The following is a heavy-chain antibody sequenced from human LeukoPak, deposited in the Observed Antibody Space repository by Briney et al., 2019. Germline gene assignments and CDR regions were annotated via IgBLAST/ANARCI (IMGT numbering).Heavy chain of an antibody. CDR2: IYPGDSDT. CDR1: GYSFTSYW. J-gene: IGHJ4*02. D-gene: IGHD4-17*01. Sequence: GESQNISCNGSGYSFTSYWIGWVRHMPGKGLEWMGIIYPGDSDTRYSPSFQGQVTISADKSISTAYLQWSSLKASDTAMYYCARLGGDYYFDYWGQGTLVTVSS. V-gene: IGHV5-51*01. CDR3: ARLGGDYYFDY.